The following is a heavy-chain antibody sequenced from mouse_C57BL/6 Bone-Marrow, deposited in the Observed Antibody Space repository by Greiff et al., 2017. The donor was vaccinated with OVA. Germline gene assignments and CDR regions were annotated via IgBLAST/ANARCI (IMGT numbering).Heavy chain of an antibody. Sequence: QVQLQQSGAELVRPGTSVQVSCKASGYAFTNYLIEWVKQRPGQGLEWIGVINPGSGGTNYNETFKGKATLTADKSSSTAYMQLSSLTSEDSAVYFWARSALTTVHAMDYWGQGTSVTVSS. D-gene: IGHD1-1*01. V-gene: IGHV1-54*01. CDR3: ARSALTTVHAMDY. CDR1: GYAFTNYL. J-gene: IGHJ4*01. CDR2: INPGSGGT.